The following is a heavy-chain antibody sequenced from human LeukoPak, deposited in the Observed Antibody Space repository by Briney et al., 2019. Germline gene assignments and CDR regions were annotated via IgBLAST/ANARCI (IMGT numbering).Heavy chain of an antibody. D-gene: IGHD5-12*01. CDR1: GYTFTSYY. Sequence: ASVKVSCKASGYTFTSYYIHWVRQAPGRGLQWMGIINPSGGRTNYAQKFQGRVTMTRDTSTSTVYMDLSSLRSEDTAVYYCARTSGRCGYRCFDYWGQGTLVTISS. CDR3: ARTSGRCGYRCFDY. CDR2: INPSGGRT. V-gene: IGHV1-46*01. J-gene: IGHJ4*02.